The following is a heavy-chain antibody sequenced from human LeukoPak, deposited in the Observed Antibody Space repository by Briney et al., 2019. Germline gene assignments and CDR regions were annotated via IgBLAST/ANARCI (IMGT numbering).Heavy chain of an antibody. V-gene: IGHV3-53*01. D-gene: IGHD4-23*01. CDR3: ARDLGGNSFDY. J-gene: IGHJ4*02. CDR2: IYPAGNT. Sequence: PGGSLRLSCAASGFTVSSSYMTWVRLAPGKGLEWVSVIYPAGNTYYADSVKGRFTISRDNSKNALYLQMNSLRAEDTAVYYCARDLGGNSFDYWGQGTLVTVSS. CDR1: GFTVSSSY.